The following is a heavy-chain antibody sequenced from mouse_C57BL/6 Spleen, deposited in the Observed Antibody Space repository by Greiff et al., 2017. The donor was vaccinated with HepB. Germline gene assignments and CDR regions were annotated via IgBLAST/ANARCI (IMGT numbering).Heavy chain of an antibody. J-gene: IGHJ2*01. D-gene: IGHD1-1*01. V-gene: IGHV1-82*01. CDR2: IYPGDGDT. CDR3: ARDYGSSYVYFDY. Sequence: VQLQQPGTELVKPGASVKLSCKASGYAFSSSWMNWVKQRPGKGLEWIGRIYPGDGDTNYNGKFKGKATLTADKSSSTAYMQLSSLTSEDSAVYFCARDYGSSYVYFDYWGQGTTLTVSS. CDR1: GYAFSSSW.